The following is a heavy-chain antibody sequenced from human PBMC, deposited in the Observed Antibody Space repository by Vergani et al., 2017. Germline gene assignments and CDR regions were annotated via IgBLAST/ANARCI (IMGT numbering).Heavy chain of an antibody. CDR3: AKDLEVVAVDWYFDL. CDR1: GFTFSSYG. CDR2: ISYDGSNK. D-gene: IGHD2-15*01. J-gene: IGHJ2*01. Sequence: VQLVESGGGVVQPGRSLRLSCAASGFTFSSYGMHWVRQAPGKGLEWVAVISYDGSNKYYADSVKGRFTISRDNSKNTLYLQMNSLRAEDTAVYYCAKDLEVVAVDWYFDLWGRGTLVTVSS. V-gene: IGHV3-30*18.